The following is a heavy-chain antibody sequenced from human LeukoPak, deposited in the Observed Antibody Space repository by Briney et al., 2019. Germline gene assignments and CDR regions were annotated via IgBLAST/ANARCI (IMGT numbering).Heavy chain of an antibody. V-gene: IGHV4-59*01. CDR1: GGSISSYY. J-gene: IGHJ3*02. CDR2: VYYSGST. CDR3: ARDVFRAFDI. Sequence: SETLSLTCTVSGGSISSYYWSWIRQPPGKGLEWMGYVYYSGSTNYNPSLKSRVSISVDTSKTQFSLKLSSVTAADTAVYYCARDVFRAFDIWGQGTMVTASS. D-gene: IGHD3-10*02.